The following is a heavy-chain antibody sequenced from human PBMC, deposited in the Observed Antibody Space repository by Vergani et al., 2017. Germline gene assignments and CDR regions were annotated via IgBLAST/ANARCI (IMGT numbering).Heavy chain of an antibody. J-gene: IGHJ4*02. D-gene: IGHD6-19*01. Sequence: EVQLLESGGGLVQPGGSLRLSCAASGFTFSTYAMTWVRQAPGKGLEWVSAITGSGGSTYYADSVKGRFTISRDNSKNTLYLQMNSLRAEDTAVYYCAKAYSSDWYYFDYWGQGARVTVSS. CDR3: AKAYSSDWYYFDY. V-gene: IGHV3-23*01. CDR2: ITGSGGST. CDR1: GFTFSTYA.